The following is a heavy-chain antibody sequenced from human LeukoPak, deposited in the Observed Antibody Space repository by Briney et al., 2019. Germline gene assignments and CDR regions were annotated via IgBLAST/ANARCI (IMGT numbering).Heavy chain of an antibody. J-gene: IGHJ3*01. CDR1: GFTFSNYE. CDR2: IYSGGST. CDR3: ARGYVSPDAFDV. D-gene: IGHD3-16*01. Sequence: GGSLRLSCAASGFTFSNYEMNWVRQAPGKGLEGVSVIYSGGSTYYADSVKGRFTISGDNSKNTLYLQMNSLRAEDTSVYYCARGYVSPDAFDVWGQGTMVTVSS. V-gene: IGHV3-53*01.